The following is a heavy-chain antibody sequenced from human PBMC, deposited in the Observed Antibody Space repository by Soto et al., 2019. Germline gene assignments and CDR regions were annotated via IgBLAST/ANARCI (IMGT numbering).Heavy chain of an antibody. V-gene: IGHV1-18*01. CDR1: GYTFTSYG. J-gene: IGHJ5*02. CDR3: ARELFGRSVWFDP. Sequence: ASVKVSCKASGYTFTSYGISWVRQAPGQGLEWMGWISAYNGNTNYAQKLQGRVTMTTDTSTSTAYMELSSLRSEDTAVYYCARELFGRSVWFDPWGQGTLVTVSS. CDR2: ISAYNGNT. D-gene: IGHD3-10*01.